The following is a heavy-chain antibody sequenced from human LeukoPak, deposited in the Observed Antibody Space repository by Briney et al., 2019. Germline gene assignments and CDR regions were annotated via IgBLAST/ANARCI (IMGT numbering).Heavy chain of an antibody. V-gene: IGHV3-74*01. D-gene: IGHD1-1*01. CDR2: MNSDGRIT. Sequence: GGSLRLSCAASGFTFDNYLMHWVRQAAGKGLVWVSRMNSDGRITAYADSVKGRFTISRDNAKNTLYLQMNSLRAEDTAVYYCGREIDRTGEYYFDQWGQGTPVTVSS. CDR1: GFTFDNYL. CDR3: GREIDRTGEYYFDQ. J-gene: IGHJ4*02.